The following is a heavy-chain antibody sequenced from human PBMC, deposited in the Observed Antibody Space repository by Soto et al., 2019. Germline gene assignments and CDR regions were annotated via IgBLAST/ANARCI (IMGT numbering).Heavy chain of an antibody. J-gene: IGHJ4*02. CDR3: ARGPAVDVGPTYFDH. CDR2: IIPVSGTT. D-gene: IGHD1-26*01. CDR1: GGAISSYA. V-gene: IGHV1-69*13. Sequence: SVKVSCKDIGGAISSYAISWVRQEHGQGLEWMGGIIPVSGTTTYAQKFQARVTITADESTTSAYMELSSLRSEDTAVYYCARGPAVDVGPTYFDHWGQGTPVTVSS.